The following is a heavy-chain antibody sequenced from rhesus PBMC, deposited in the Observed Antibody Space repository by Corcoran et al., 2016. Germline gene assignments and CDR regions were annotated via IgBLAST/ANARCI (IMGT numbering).Heavy chain of an antibody. D-gene: IGHD5-42*01. CDR3: AREGGDTAGTVDY. Sequence: QVQLVQSGAEVTKPGASVKVSCKASGFTFGRYAINWVRQAPGQGLEWMGVIIPLVGITNYAAKLQGRVPLTAHTSKRPAYMELSSLRSENTAVYYCAREGGDTAGTVDYWGQGVLVTVSS. J-gene: IGHJ4*01. CDR2: IIPLVGIT. CDR1: GFTFGRYA. V-gene: IGHV1-198*02.